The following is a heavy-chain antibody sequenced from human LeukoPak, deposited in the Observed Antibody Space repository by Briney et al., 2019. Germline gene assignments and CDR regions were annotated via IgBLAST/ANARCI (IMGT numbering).Heavy chain of an antibody. J-gene: IGHJ3*02. CDR2: ISSNGGST. CDR1: GFTFSSYA. Sequence: GGSLRLSCAASGFTFSSYAMHWVRQAPGKGLEYVSAISSNGGSTYYANSVKGRFTISRDNSKNTLYLQMGSLRAEDMAVYYCARVSAAFDIWGQGTMVTVSS. CDR3: ARVSAAFDI. V-gene: IGHV3-64*01. D-gene: IGHD3-16*02.